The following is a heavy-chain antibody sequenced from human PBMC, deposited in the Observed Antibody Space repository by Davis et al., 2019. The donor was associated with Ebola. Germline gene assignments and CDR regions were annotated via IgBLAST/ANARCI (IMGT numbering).Heavy chain of an antibody. D-gene: IGHD3-3*01. V-gene: IGHV4-39*01. J-gene: IGHJ6*02. Sequence: MPSETLSLTCTVSGGSISSSSYYWGWIRQPPGKGLEWIGCIYYSGSTYYNPSFKRRVTISVDTSKNQFSLKLSSVTAADTAVYYWARSKFWSGYRDYYYGMDVWGQGTTVTVSS. CDR1: GGSISSSSYY. CDR3: ARSKFWSGYRDYYYGMDV. CDR2: IYYSGST.